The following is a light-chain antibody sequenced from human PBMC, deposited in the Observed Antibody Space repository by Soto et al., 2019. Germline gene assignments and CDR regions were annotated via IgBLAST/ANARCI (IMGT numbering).Light chain of an antibody. CDR1: QSVTSN. CDR2: GAS. V-gene: IGKV3-15*01. J-gene: IGKJ2*01. CDR3: QQDNNWHPYS. Sequence: EIVMTQSPATLSVSPGERATLSCRASQSVTSNLAWYQQKPGQAPRLLVYGASTRVTGTPARFSGSGSGTEVTLTISSLQSADFGVDYCQQDNNWHPYSFGQGTKLEIK.